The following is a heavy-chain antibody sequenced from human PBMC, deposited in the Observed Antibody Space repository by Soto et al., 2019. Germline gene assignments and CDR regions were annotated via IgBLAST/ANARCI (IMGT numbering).Heavy chain of an antibody. Sequence: ASVKVSCKASGYTFTSYGMDWVRQAPGQRLEWMGWINAGNGNTKYSQKFQGRVTITRDTSASTAYMELSSLRSEDTAVYYCARDFVVGGPTINYYYGMDVWGQGTTVTAP. V-gene: IGHV1-3*01. J-gene: IGHJ6*02. CDR2: INAGNGNT. CDR1: GYTFTSYG. D-gene: IGHD1-26*01. CDR3: ARDFVVGGPTINYYYGMDV.